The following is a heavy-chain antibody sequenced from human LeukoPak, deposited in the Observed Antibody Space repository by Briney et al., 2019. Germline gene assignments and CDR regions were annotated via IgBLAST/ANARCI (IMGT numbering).Heavy chain of an antibody. Sequence: SETLSLTCTVSGGSIGSSPYFWGWIRQPPGKGLEWIGSISSSGSAYYNPSLKSRVTISVDTSKNQFSLKLSSVTAADTAVYYCARVSSTVTTPFDYWGQGTLVTVSS. CDR1: GGSIGSSPYF. CDR2: ISSSGSA. V-gene: IGHV4-39*07. J-gene: IGHJ4*02. D-gene: IGHD4-11*01. CDR3: ARVSSTVTTPFDY.